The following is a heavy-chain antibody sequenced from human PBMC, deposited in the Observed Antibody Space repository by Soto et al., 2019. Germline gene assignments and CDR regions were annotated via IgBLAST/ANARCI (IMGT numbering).Heavy chain of an antibody. J-gene: IGHJ4*02. V-gene: IGHV3-33*01. D-gene: IGHD3-10*01. CDR2: IWSDGSKK. Sequence: QVQLVESWGGVVQPGRSLRVSCAASGFTFSDYGMHWVRQAPGKGLEWVAFIWSDGSKKKYADSVKGRFTVSRDNAKNTLYLQMNSLTDEDTAVYYCARENLPDYGSGSYYPNWGQGTLVTVSS. CDR3: ARENLPDYGSGSYYPN. CDR1: GFTFSDYG.